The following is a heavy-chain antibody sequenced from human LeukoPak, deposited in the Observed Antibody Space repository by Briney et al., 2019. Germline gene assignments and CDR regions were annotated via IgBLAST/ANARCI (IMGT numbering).Heavy chain of an antibody. CDR2: IVVGSGNT. CDR1: GFTFTSSA. CDR3: AAGWVCSGGSCYYYFDY. J-gene: IGHJ4*02. D-gene: IGHD2-15*01. V-gene: IGHV1-58*02. Sequence: SVKVSCKASGFTFTSSAMQWVRQARGQRLEWIGWIVVGSGNTNYAQKFQERVTITRDMSTSTAYMELSSLRSEDTAVYYCAAGWVCSGGSCYYYFDYWGQGTLVTVSS.